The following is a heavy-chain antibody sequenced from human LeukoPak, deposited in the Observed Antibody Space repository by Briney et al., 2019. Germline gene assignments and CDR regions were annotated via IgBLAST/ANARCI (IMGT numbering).Heavy chain of an antibody. CDR2: ISFDGSNQ. Sequence: PGGSLRLSCAASGFTFSAYGMHWVRQAPGKGLEWVAVISFDGSNQFYADSVKGRFTISRDNSKNTLFLHMSRLRPEDTAVYYCAKVVVPGTHYFDYWGQGTLVTVSS. CDR1: GFTFSAYG. D-gene: IGHD6-19*01. V-gene: IGHV3-30*18. CDR3: AKVVVPGTHYFDY. J-gene: IGHJ4*02.